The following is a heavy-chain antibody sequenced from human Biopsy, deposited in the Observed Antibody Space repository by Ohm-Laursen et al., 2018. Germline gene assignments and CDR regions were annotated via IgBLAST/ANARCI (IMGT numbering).Heavy chain of an antibody. CDR3: ARESDSSGYYYRDY. CDR1: GGSFTGYY. V-gene: IGHV4-34*01. J-gene: IGHJ4*02. D-gene: IGHD3-22*01. Sequence: PSDTLSLTCAVYGGSFTGYYWSWIRQPPGKGLEWIGEINHSGSTNYNPSLKRRVTISLDTSKNQLSLKLSSVTAADTAVYYCARESDSSGYYYRDYWGQGTLVTVSS. CDR2: INHSGST.